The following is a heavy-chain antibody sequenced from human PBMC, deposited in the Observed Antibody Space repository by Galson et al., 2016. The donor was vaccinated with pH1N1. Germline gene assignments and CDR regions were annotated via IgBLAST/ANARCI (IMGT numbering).Heavy chain of an antibody. V-gene: IGHV3-11*01. D-gene: IGHD3-10*01. J-gene: IGHJ3*01. Sequence: SCAASGFPFSHYCMGWIRQAPGKGLEWISYISGSDTTIYYADSVRGRFTISRDNAQNSLYLHMNSLRAEDTAVYYCARDHFGWAFDVWGQGTMVTVSP. CDR3: ARDHFGWAFDV. CDR2: ISGSDTTI. CDR1: GFPFSHYC.